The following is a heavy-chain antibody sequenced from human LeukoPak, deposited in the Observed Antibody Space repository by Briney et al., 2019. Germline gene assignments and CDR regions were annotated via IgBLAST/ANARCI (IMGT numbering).Heavy chain of an antibody. Sequence: ASVKVFCKAFGYTFTSNYIHWVRQAPGQGLEWMGMIYPRDGSTSYAQKFQGRVTVTRDTSTSTVHMELSGLRSEDTAVYYCARDQEGFDYWGQGTLVTVSS. CDR3: ARDQEGFDY. V-gene: IGHV1-46*01. J-gene: IGHJ4*02. CDR1: GYTFTSNY. CDR2: IYPRDGST.